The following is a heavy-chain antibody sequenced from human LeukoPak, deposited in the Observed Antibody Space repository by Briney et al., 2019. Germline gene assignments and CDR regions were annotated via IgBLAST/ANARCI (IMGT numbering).Heavy chain of an antibody. J-gene: IGHJ4*02. V-gene: IGHV1-2*02. D-gene: IGHD3-22*01. CDR1: GYTFTGYY. CDR2: INPNSGGT. Sequence: GASVKVSCKASGYTFTGYYMHWERQARGQGLERMGWINPNSGGTNYAQKFQGRVTMTRDTSISTAYMELSRLRSDDTAVYYCARVLLLYYYDSSGYPSWGQGTLVTVSS. CDR3: ARVLLLYYYDSSGYPS.